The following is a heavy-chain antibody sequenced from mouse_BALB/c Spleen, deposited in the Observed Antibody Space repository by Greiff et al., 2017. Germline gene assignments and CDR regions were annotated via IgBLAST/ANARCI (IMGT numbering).Heavy chain of an antibody. CDR3: ARWGDAMDY. CDR2: INPSNGRT. V-gene: IGHV1S81*02. Sequence: QVHLQQPGAELVKPGASVKLSCKASGYTFTSYWMHWVKQRPGQGLEWIGEINPSNGRTNYNEKFKSKATLTVDKASSTAYMQLSSLTSEDSAVYYCARWGDAMDYWGQGTSVTVSS. CDR1: GYTFTSYW. J-gene: IGHJ4*01.